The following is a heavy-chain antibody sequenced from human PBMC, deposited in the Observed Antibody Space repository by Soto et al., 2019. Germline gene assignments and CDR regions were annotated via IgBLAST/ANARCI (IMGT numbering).Heavy chain of an antibody. J-gene: IGHJ4*02. CDR3: AKGAITFGGVIVIPMFGY. V-gene: IGHV3-23*01. CDR1: GFTFSSYA. D-gene: IGHD3-16*02. Sequence: EVQLLESGGGLVQPGGSLRLSCAASGFTFSSYAMSWVRQAPGKGLEWVSAISGSGGSTYYADSVKGRFTISRDNSKNTLYLQMNSLRAEDTAVYYCAKGAITFGGVIVIPMFGYWSQGTLVTVSS. CDR2: ISGSGGST.